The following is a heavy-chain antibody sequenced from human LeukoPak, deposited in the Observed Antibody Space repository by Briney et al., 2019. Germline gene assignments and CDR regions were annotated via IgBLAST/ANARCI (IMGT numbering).Heavy chain of an antibody. CDR3: ARQGGYKGFDY. CDR1: GGSISSYY. V-gene: IGHV4-59*08. CDR2: IYYSGST. D-gene: IGHD5-24*01. Sequence: SETLSLTCTVSGGSISSYYWSWIRQPPGKGLEWIGYIYYSGSTNYNPSLKSRVTISVDTSKNQFSLKLSSVTAADTAVYYCARQGGYKGFDYWGQGTLVTVSS. J-gene: IGHJ4*02.